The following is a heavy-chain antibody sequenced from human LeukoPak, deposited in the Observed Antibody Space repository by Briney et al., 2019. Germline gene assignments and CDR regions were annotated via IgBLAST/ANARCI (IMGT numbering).Heavy chain of an antibody. J-gene: IGHJ4*02. V-gene: IGHV4-30-2*01. D-gene: IGHD5-18*01. CDR2: IYHSGST. CDR3: ARESLRGYSYGYFDY. Sequence: SETLSLTCAVYGGSFSGYSWSWIRQPPGKGLEWIGYIYHSGSTYYNPSLKSRVTISVDRSKNQFSLKLSSVTAADTAVYYCARESLRGYSYGYFDYWGQGTLVTVSS. CDR1: GGSFSGYS.